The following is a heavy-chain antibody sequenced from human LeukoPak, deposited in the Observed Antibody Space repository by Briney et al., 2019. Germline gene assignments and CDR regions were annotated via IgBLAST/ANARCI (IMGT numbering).Heavy chain of an antibody. Sequence: GGSLRLSCAASGFTFSSYRMNWVRQAPGKGLEWVSSISSSSSYIYYADSVKGRFTISRDNAKNSLYLQMNSLRAEDTAVYYCARDGSSGFDYWGQGTLVTVSS. D-gene: IGHD6-6*01. V-gene: IGHV3-21*01. CDR1: GFTFSSYR. J-gene: IGHJ4*02. CDR2: ISSSSSYI. CDR3: ARDGSSGFDY.